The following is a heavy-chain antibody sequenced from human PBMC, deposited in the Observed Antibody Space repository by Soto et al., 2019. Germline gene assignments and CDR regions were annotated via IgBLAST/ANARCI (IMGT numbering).Heavy chain of an antibody. V-gene: IGHV4-39*01. J-gene: IGHJ4*02. CDR2: IYYSGST. Sequence: QLQLQESGPGLVKPSETLSLTCTVSGGSISSSSYYWGWIRQPPGKGLEWIGSIYYSGSTYYNPSLNGRVPISVDPSSISCSLKLRSVTAADPAVYYSARRGVYPTMDYWGQGTLVTVSS. CDR1: GGSISSSSYY. CDR3: ARRGVYPTMDY.